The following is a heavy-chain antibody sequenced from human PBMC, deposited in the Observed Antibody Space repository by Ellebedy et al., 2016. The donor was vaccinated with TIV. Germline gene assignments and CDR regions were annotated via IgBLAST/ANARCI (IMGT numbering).Heavy chain of an antibody. V-gene: IGHV1-69*04. D-gene: IGHD3-22*01. J-gene: IGHJ3*02. CDR1: GGTFSSYA. CDR2: IIPILGIA. CDR3: ARDLETYYYDRSGRRNRMPFDI. Sequence: AASVKVSCKASGGTFSSYAISWVRQAPGQGLEWMGRIIPILGIANYAQKFQGRVTITADKSTSTAYMELSSLRSEDTAVYYCARDLETYYYDRSGRRNRMPFDIWGQGTMVTVSS.